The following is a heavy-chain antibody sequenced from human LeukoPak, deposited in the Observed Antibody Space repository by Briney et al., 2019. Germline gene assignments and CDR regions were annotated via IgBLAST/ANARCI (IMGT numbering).Heavy chain of an antibody. CDR2: ISSSGSTI. Sequence: GGSLRLSCAASGLTFSSHSMNWVRQAPGKGLEWVSYISSSGSTICYADSVKGRFTISRDNAKNSLYLQMNSLRAEDTAVYYCARTYGDYFDYWGRGTLVTVSS. V-gene: IGHV3-48*04. D-gene: IGHD4-17*01. CDR3: ARTYGDYFDY. CDR1: GLTFSSHS. J-gene: IGHJ4*02.